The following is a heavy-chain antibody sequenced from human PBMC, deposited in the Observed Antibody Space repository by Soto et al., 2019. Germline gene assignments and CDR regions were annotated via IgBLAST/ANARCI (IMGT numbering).Heavy chain of an antibody. CDR1: GGSISSGGYY. V-gene: IGHV4-31*03. CDR3: AREGKDNWFDP. J-gene: IGHJ5*02. Sequence: PSETLSLTCTVSGGSISSGGYYWSWIRQHPGKGLEWIGYIYYSGSTYYNPSLKSRVTISVDTSKNQFSLKLSSVTAADTAVYYCAREGKDNWFDPWGKGTLVTVSS. D-gene: IGHD3-10*01. CDR2: IYYSGST.